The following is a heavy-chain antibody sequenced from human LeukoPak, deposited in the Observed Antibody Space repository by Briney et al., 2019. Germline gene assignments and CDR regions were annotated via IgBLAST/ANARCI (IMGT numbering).Heavy chain of an antibody. CDR3: AKDQAGYCSGGSCYRPSHFDY. CDR2: ISGSGGST. V-gene: IGHV3-23*01. CDR1: GFTFSSYA. J-gene: IGHJ4*02. D-gene: IGHD2-15*01. Sequence: GGSLRLSCAASGFTFSSYAMSWVRQAPGKGLEWVSAISGSGGSTYYADSVKGRFTISRDNSKNTLYLQMNSLRAGDTAVYYCAKDQAGYCSGGSCYRPSHFDYWGQGTLVTVSS.